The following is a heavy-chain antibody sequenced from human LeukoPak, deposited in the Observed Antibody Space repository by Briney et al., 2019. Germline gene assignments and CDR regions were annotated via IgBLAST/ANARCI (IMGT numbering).Heavy chain of an antibody. CDR3: ARGPSVGSGWSPDY. V-gene: IGHV3-48*03. CDR1: GFTFKNYE. J-gene: IGHJ4*02. CDR2: ISSSGSPI. Sequence: GGSLRLSCAASGFTFKNYEMNWVRQAPGKGLEWVSYISSSGSPIYYADPLKGRFTISRDNAKNSLYLQRNSLRAEDTAVYYCARGPSVGSGWSPDYWGQGTLVTVSS. D-gene: IGHD6-19*01.